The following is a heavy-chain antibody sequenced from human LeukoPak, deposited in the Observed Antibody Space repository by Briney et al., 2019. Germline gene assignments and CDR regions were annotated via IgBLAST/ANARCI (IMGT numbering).Heavy chain of an antibody. CDR2: ISSSSSYI. Sequence: GGSLRLSCAASGFTFSRYSMNWVRQGPGKGLEWVSSISSSSSYIYYADSVKGRFTISRDNAKNSLYLQMNSLGAEDTAVYYCARGYCSGGSCYFNYFDYWGQGTLVTVSS. V-gene: IGHV3-21*01. CDR3: ARGYCSGGSCYFNYFDY. J-gene: IGHJ4*02. D-gene: IGHD2-15*01. CDR1: GFTFSRYS.